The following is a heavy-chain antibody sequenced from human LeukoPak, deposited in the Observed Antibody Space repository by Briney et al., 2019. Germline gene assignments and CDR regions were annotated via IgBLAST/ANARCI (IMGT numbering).Heavy chain of an antibody. CDR1: GFTFSSYS. Sequence: PGGSLRLSCAASGFTFSSYSMNWVRQAPGKGLEWVSSISSSSSYIYYADSVKGRFTISRDNSKNTLYLQMNSLRAEDTAVYYCAKGIAAAPLYWGQGTLVTVSS. J-gene: IGHJ4*02. D-gene: IGHD6-13*01. CDR3: AKGIAAAPLY. V-gene: IGHV3-21*01. CDR2: ISSSSSYI.